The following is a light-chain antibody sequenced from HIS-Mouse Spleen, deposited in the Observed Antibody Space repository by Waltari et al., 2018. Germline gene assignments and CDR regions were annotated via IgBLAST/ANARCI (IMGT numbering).Light chain of an antibody. CDR1: ALPTQY. Sequence: SYELTQPPSVSVSPGQTARITCSGAALPTQYAYWSQQKSVPSPVLVIYEDSKRPSGIPERFSGSSSGTMATLTISGAQVEDEADYYCYSTDSSGNHRVFGGGTKLTVL. CDR2: EDS. CDR3: YSTDSSGNHRV. J-gene: IGLJ2*01. V-gene: IGLV3-10*01.